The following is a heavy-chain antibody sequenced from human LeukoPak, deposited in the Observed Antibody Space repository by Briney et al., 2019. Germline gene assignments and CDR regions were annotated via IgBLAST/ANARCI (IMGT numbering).Heavy chain of an antibody. CDR1: GFTFSSYA. V-gene: IGHV3-23*01. D-gene: IGHD4-11*01. Sequence: PGGSLRLSFAASGFTFSSYAMNWVRQAPGKGLEWVSALTGSGGSTYYAGSVKGRFTISRDNSKNTLYLQMNSLRAEDTAVYYCAKFQGDYTPAEDWGQGTLVTVSS. CDR2: LTGSGGST. CDR3: AKFQGDYTPAED. J-gene: IGHJ4*02.